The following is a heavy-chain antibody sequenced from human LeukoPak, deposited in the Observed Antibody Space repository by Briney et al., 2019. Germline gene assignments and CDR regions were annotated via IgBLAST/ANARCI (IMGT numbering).Heavy chain of an antibody. D-gene: IGHD3-10*01. CDR2: IYYSGST. V-gene: IGHV4-59*08. J-gene: IGHJ5*02. Sequence: RPSETLSLTCTVSGGSISSYYWSWIRQPPGKGLEWIGYIYYSGSTNYNPSLTSRVTISVDTSKNQFSLRLTSVTAADTAVYFCARHGIWFGDTNRWFDPWGQGTLVTVSP. CDR1: GGSISSYY. CDR3: ARHGIWFGDTNRWFDP.